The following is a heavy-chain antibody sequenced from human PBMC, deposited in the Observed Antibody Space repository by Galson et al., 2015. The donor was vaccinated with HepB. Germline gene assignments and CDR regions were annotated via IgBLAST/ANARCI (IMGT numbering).Heavy chain of an antibody. Sequence: SLRLSCAASGFTFDDYTMHWVRQAPGKGLEWVSLISWDGGSTYYADSVKGRFTISRDNSKNSLYLQMNSLRTEDTALYYYAKDIVDYYGSGEYYYYYMDVWGKGTTVTVSS. V-gene: IGHV3-43*01. D-gene: IGHD3-10*01. CDR1: GFTFDDYT. CDR3: AKDIVDYYGSGEYYYYYMDV. J-gene: IGHJ6*03. CDR2: ISWDGGST.